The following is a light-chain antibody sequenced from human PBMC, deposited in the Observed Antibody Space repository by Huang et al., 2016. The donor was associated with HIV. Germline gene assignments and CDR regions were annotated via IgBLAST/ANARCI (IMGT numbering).Light chain of an antibody. V-gene: IGKV3-11*01. Sequence: GQSPKLLIYDTSNRAIGTPVRFSGSGSGTDFTLTISSLESEDFAVYYCQQRSSGVTFGGGTRVQVK. CDR2: DTS. J-gene: IGKJ4*01. CDR3: QQRSSGVT.